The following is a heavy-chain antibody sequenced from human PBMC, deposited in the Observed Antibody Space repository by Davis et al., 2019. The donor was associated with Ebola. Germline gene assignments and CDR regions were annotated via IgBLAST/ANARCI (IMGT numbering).Heavy chain of an antibody. J-gene: IGHJ3*02. D-gene: IGHD3-16*02. CDR1: GYSFSTYW. Sequence: PGGSLRLSCQGSGYSFSTYWIGWVRQMPGKGLEWMGIIYPGDSDTRYSPSFQGQVTISVDKSISTAYLHWRSLKASDTAMYYCARATYDYIWGSFRPGDALDIWGQGTLVTVSS. V-gene: IGHV5-51*01. CDR2: IYPGDSDT. CDR3: ARATYDYIWGSFRPGDALDI.